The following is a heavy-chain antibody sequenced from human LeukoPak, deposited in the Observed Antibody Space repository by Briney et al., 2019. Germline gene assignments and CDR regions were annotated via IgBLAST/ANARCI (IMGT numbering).Heavy chain of an antibody. CDR1: GFTFSSYS. Sequence: GGSLRLSCAASGFTFSSYSMNWVRQAPGKGLEWVASISSSSSYIYYADSVKGRFTISRDNAKNSLFLQMNSVRAEDTAVYYCARPYYYDSSGYYYWGQGTLVTVSS. CDR2: ISSSSSYI. CDR3: ARPYYYDSSGYYY. D-gene: IGHD3-22*01. J-gene: IGHJ4*02. V-gene: IGHV3-21*01.